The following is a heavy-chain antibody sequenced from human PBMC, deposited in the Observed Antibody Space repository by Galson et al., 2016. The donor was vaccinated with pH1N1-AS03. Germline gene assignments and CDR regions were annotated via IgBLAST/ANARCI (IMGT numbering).Heavy chain of an antibody. J-gene: IGHJ4*02. Sequence: LSLTCTVSGGSITSSSSYWGWIRQPPGKGLEWIGSIHYRGTTYYITSLKSRITISVYTSKNQFSLRLSSLTAADTAVYYCARHAQDYLWGSYRYYDYWGQGTLVT. CDR1: GGSITSSSSY. CDR2: IHYRGTT. V-gene: IGHV4-39*01. CDR3: ARHAQDYLWGSYRYYDY. D-gene: IGHD3-16*02.